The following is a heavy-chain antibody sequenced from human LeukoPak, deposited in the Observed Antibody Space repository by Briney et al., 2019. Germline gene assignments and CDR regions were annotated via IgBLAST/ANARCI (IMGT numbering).Heavy chain of an antibody. CDR2: INHSGST. CDR1: GGSFSGYY. D-gene: IGHD3-16*01. CDR3: ARGRPPMITFGGRRPNWFDP. J-gene: IGHJ5*02. V-gene: IGHV4-34*01. Sequence: SETLSLTCAVYGGSFSGYYWSWIRQPPGKGLEWIGEINHSGSTNYNPSLKSRVTISVDTSKNQFSLKLSSVTAADTAVYYCARGRPPMITFGGRRPNWFDPWGQGTLVTVSS.